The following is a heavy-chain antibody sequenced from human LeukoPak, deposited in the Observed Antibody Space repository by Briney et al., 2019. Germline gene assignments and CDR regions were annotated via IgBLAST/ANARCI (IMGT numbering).Heavy chain of an antibody. CDR1: GFTFSSYS. V-gene: IGHV3-21*01. CDR3: ARDPAAAGTVWLDP. J-gene: IGHJ5*02. CDR2: ITTRSSYI. Sequence: PGGSLRLSCAASGFTFSSYSMNWVRQAPGKGLEWVSSITTRSSYIYYADSVRGRFTISRDDAKKSLYLQMNSLRADDTAVYCCARDPAAAGTVWLDPWGQGTLVTVSS. D-gene: IGHD6-13*01.